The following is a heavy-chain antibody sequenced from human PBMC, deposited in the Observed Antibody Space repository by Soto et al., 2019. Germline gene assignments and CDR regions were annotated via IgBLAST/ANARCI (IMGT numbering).Heavy chain of an antibody. V-gene: IGHV4-30-2*02. Sequence: SETLSLTCAVSGGSISSGGYSWSWIRQPPGKGLEWIGYIYHSGSTYYNPSLKSQVTISVDTSKNQYSLKLSSVTTADTAVYYCARTGYGDYPFDYWGQGTLVTVSS. J-gene: IGHJ4*02. CDR2: IYHSGST. D-gene: IGHD4-17*01. CDR1: GGSISSGGYS. CDR3: ARTGYGDYPFDY.